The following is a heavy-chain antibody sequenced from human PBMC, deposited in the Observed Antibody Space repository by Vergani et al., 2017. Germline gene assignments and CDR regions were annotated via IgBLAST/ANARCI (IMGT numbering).Heavy chain of an antibody. CDR3: AILDGRDSSGSKYFDY. CDR1: GYSFTNYW. Sequence: EVQLVQSGAEVKKPGESLKISCQISGYSFTNYWIGWVRKMPGKGLEWMGIIHPADSDTRYSPSFQGQVTISVDKSISTAYLQRSSLRASDSAMYYCAILDGRDSSGSKYFDYWGQGTLVTVSS. J-gene: IGHJ4*02. CDR2: IHPADSDT. V-gene: IGHV5-51*01. D-gene: IGHD3-22*01.